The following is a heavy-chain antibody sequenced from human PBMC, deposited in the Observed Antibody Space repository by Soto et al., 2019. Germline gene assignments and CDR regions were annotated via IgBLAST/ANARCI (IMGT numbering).Heavy chain of an antibody. V-gene: IGHV4-59*02. Sequence: KPSETLSLTCSFSGDSVTSHYLTWIRQSPEKGLEWIGYMHYTGFSHYNPSLKSRLTISVDRSKNQFTLQLTSVTVEDTAVYYCASAGYCSSTSCIYRGGYYFDYWGQGTLVTVSS. J-gene: IGHJ4*02. CDR1: GDSVTSHY. CDR3: ASAGYCSSTSCIYRGGYYFDY. D-gene: IGHD2-2*01. CDR2: MHYTGFS.